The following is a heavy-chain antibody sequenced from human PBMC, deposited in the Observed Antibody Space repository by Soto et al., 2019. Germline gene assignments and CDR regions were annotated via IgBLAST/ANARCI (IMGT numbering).Heavy chain of an antibody. CDR3: VKEIAGSNYSAYHFDY. V-gene: IGHV3-30*18. D-gene: IGHD1-26*01. CDR2: ISYDGSQK. J-gene: IGHJ4*02. Sequence: PGGCLRLSCVASGFTFSSNGMRWDRQAQGKGMEWVALISYDGSQKYFGVSVTGRFTISRDNSKNTLYLEMSRLRGDDTALYYCVKEIAGSNYSAYHFDYWGQGTQVTVSS. CDR1: GFTFSSNG.